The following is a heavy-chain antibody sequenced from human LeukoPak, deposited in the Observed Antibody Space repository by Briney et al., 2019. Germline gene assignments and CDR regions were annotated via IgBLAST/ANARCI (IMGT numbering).Heavy chain of an antibody. CDR3: AKDILGAEPSDAFDI. D-gene: IGHD1-26*01. Sequence: PGGSLRLSCAASGFTFDDYAMHWVRQAPGKGLEWVSGISWNSGSIGYADSVKGRFTISRDNAKNSLYLQMNSLRAEDMALYYCAKDILGAEPSDAFDIWGQGTMVTVSS. CDR2: ISWNSGSI. V-gene: IGHV3-9*03. CDR1: GFTFDDYA. J-gene: IGHJ3*02.